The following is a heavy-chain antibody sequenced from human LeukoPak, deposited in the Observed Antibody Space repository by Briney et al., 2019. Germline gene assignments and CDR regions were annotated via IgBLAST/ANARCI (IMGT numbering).Heavy chain of an antibody. CDR1: GGSISSSSYY. J-gene: IGHJ4*02. CDR2: IYYSATT. D-gene: IGHD5-12*01. V-gene: IGHV4-39*01. Sequence: SETLSLTCTVSGGSISSSSYYWGWSRQPPGKGLEWFGSIYYSATTYHNPSLKSRGTISVDTSKNQFSLKLSSVTAADTAVYYCARHWGNIVATITDNWGQGTLVTVSS. CDR3: ARHWGNIVATITDN.